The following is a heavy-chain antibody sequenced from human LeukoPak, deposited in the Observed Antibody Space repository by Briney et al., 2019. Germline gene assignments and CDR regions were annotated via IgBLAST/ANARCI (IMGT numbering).Heavy chain of an antibody. V-gene: IGHV5-51*01. CDR1: GDSFTSYC. CDR2: IYPGDSDT. CDR3: ARQGLWFGALGEF. Sequence: GEPLHISCKGSGDSFTSYCTGWVRHMPAKGLEWMGIIYPGDSDTRYSPSFQGQVAISADKSISPAYLQWSSLKASDTAMYYCARQGLWFGALGEFWGQGTLVTVSS. D-gene: IGHD3-10*01. J-gene: IGHJ4*02.